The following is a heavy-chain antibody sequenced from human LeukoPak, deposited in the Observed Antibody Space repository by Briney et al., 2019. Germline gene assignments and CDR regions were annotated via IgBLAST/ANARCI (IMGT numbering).Heavy chain of an antibody. CDR2: MNPNSGNT. J-gene: IGHJ5*02. D-gene: IGHD6-13*01. Sequence: ASVKVSCKASGYTFTSYDINWVRQATGQGLEWMGWMNPNSGNTGYAQKFQGRVTMTRNTSISTAYMELNSLRAEDTAVYYCARAYSSSWYQRFDPWGQGTLVTVSS. CDR3: ARAYSSSWYQRFDP. CDR1: GYTFTSYD. V-gene: IGHV1-8*01.